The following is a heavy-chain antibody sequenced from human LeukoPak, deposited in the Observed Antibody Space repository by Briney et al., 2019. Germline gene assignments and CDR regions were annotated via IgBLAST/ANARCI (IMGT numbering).Heavy chain of an antibody. Sequence: GGSLGLSCAASGFTFSNYGMHWVRQAPGKGLEWVAFLRRDGSDKYYADSVKGRFTISRDNSKNTVYLQMNSLRPEDTAVHYCAKDHSQNFDYWGQGTLVTVSS. CDR3: AKDHSQNFDY. V-gene: IGHV3-30*02. J-gene: IGHJ4*02. CDR2: LRRDGSDK. CDR1: GFTFSNYG. D-gene: IGHD5-18*01.